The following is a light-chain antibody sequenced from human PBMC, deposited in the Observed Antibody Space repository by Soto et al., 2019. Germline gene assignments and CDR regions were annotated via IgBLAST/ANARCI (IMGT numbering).Light chain of an antibody. Sequence: DIQMTQSPSSLSASVGDRVTITCRASQSISSYLNWYQQKPGKAPKLLIYAASSLQSGVPSRFSGSGSGTDFTLTISCLQSEDFAVYYCQQYVSSPWAFGQGTKVDIK. CDR3: QQYVSSPWA. CDR2: AAS. V-gene: IGKV1-39*01. J-gene: IGKJ1*01. CDR1: QSISSY.